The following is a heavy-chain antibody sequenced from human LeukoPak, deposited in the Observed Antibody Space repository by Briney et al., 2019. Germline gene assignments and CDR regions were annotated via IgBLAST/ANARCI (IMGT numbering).Heavy chain of an antibody. CDR3: ARGGYSYGYLSWFDP. V-gene: IGHV4-59*01. CDR1: GGSFSGYY. CDR2: IYYSGST. D-gene: IGHD5-18*01. Sequence: SETLSLTCAVYGGSFSGYYWSWIRQPPGKGLEWIGYIYYSGSTNYNPSLKSRVTISVDTSKNQFSLKLSSVTAADTAVYYCARGGYSYGYLSWFDPWGQGTLVTVSS. J-gene: IGHJ5*02.